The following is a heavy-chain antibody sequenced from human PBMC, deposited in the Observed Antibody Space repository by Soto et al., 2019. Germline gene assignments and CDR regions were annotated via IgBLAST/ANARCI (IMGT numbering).Heavy chain of an antibody. CDR1: GYRYATCY. D-gene: IGHD3-22*01. V-gene: IGHV1-46*01. CDR2: IDPSGGST. CDR3: ARAPRSHYYDSSGPIDY. J-gene: IGHJ4*02. Sequence: SVEVSCKACGYRYATCYRQWVRQETGQVLQWRGMIDPSGGSTTYAQQLQGRVTMTRDTSTTTVYMALSSLRSDDTAVYYCARAPRSHYYDSSGPIDYWGQGTQVTVS.